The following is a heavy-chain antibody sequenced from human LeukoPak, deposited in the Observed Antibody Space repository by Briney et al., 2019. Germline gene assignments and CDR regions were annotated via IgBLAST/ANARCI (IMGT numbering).Heavy chain of an antibody. CDR3: ASSDGQPPRFDSSYDVFDY. V-gene: IGHV4-4*02. CDR1: GGSISSGNW. CDR2: IYHSGRT. J-gene: IGHJ4*02. Sequence: PSETLSLTCTVSGGSISSGNWWSWVRQPPGKGLEWIGEIYHSGRTNYNPSLKSRVTISLDKSKNQFSLNLSSVTAADTALYYCASSDGQPPRFDSSYDVFDYWGQGTLVTVSS. D-gene: IGHD5-12*01.